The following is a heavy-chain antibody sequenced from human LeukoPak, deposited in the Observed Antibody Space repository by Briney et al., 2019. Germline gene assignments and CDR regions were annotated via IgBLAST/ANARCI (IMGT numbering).Heavy chain of an antibody. CDR2: ISSSSSYI. D-gene: IGHD2-2*01. J-gene: IGHJ4*02. Sequence: GGSLRLSCAASGFTFSSYSMNWVRQAPGEGLEWVSSISSSSSYIYYADSVKGRFTISRDNAKNSLYLQMNSLRAEDTAVYYCARAPVYCSSTSCYSPSGFDYWGQGTLVTVSS. CDR3: ARAPVYCSSTSCYSPSGFDY. V-gene: IGHV3-21*01. CDR1: GFTFSSYS.